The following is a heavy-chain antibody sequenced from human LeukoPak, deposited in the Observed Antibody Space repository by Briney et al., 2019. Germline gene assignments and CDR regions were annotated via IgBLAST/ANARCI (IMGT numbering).Heavy chain of an antibody. CDR1: GFTFSSYW. Sequence: GGSLRLSCAASGFTFSSYWMHWVRQAPGKGLVWVSRINSDGSSTSYADSVKGRFTISRDNSKNTLYLQMNSLRAEDTAVYYCAKVHYYDSSGYYEYFQHWGQGTLVTVSS. D-gene: IGHD3-22*01. J-gene: IGHJ1*01. V-gene: IGHV3-74*01. CDR2: INSDGSST. CDR3: AKVHYYDSSGYYEYFQH.